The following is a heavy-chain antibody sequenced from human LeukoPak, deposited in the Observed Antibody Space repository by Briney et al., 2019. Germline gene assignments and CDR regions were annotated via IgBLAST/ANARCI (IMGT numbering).Heavy chain of an antibody. D-gene: IGHD6-19*01. Sequence: GESLKISCKGSGYSFISYWIGWVRLMPGKGLEWMGIIYPSDSETRYSPSFQGQVTLSADMSISTAYLQWSSLKASDTAMYYCARQVAVAAWEYWGQGTLVTVSS. J-gene: IGHJ4*02. CDR3: ARQVAVAAWEY. V-gene: IGHV5-51*01. CDR2: IYPSDSET. CDR1: GYSFISYW.